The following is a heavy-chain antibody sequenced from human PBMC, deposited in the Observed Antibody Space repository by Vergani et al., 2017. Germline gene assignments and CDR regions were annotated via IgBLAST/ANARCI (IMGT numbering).Heavy chain of an antibody. Sequence: QLVQSGPEVKKPGTSVKVSCKASGFTFTSSAMQWVRQARGQRLEWMGRIIPIFGTANYAQKFQGRVTITADESTSTAYMELRSLRSEDTAVYYCARVCGCDSSGWYDPRGGFDPWGQGTLVTVSS. CDR3: ARVCGCDSSGWYDPRGGFDP. J-gene: IGHJ5*02. CDR2: IIPIFGTA. V-gene: IGHV1-69*18. D-gene: IGHD6-19*01. CDR1: GFTFTSSA.